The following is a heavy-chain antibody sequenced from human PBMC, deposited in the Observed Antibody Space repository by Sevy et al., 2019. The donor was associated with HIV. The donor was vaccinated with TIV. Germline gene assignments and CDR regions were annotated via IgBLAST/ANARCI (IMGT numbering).Heavy chain of an antibody. D-gene: IGHD3-9*01. V-gene: IGHV3-30*18. J-gene: IGHJ4*01. CDR2: ISFDGNKK. CDR1: GFIFSGYG. Sequence: GGSLRLSCAASGFIFSGYGMHWVRQAPGRGLEWVSFISFDGNKKDYAEFVKGRFTISKDTSKNTLFLEMNSLGAEDTAVYVCAKEERGLYEDKTGYYADGPSVDYWGQGTLVTVSS. CDR3: AKEERGLYEDKTGYYADGPSVDY.